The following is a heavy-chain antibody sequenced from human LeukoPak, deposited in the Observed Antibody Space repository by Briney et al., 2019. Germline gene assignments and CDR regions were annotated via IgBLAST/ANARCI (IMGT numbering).Heavy chain of an antibody. CDR3: ARDHRYAFDN. CDR1: GFNFIDYS. J-gene: IGHJ4*01. Sequence: SGGSLRLSCAASGFNFIDYSMNWLRQAPGKGLEWISYIGISSGNTKYADPVKGRFTISRDKARNSLYLQMNSLRVEDTAVYYCARDHRYAFDNWGHGTLVTVSS. D-gene: IGHD5-12*01. CDR2: IGISSGNT. V-gene: IGHV3-48*01.